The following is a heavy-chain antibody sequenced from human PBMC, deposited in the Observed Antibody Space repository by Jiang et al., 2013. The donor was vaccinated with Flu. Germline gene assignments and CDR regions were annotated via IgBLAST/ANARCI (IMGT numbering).Heavy chain of an antibody. Sequence: KGLDWIGYIYYSGSTNYNPSLKSRVTISVDTSKNQFSLKVSAVTAADTAVYYCARADCSGGTCYPIDYWGQGNPGHRLL. J-gene: IGHJ4*02. CDR3: ARADCSGGTCYPIDY. V-gene: IGHV4-59*01. D-gene: IGHD2-15*01. CDR2: IYYSGST.